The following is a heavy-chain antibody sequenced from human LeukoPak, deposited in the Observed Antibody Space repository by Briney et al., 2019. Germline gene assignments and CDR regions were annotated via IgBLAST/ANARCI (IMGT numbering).Heavy chain of an antibody. CDR2: IYTGVT. V-gene: IGHV4-59*01. D-gene: IGHD3-22*01. J-gene: IGHJ3*02. CDR1: GGSIRNFY. CDR3: ARAGYYYDSTRAFDI. Sequence: SETLSLTCTVSGGSIRNFYWSWIRQPPGKGLEWIGYIYTGVTNYNPSLKSRVTISVDTSKNQFSLRLSSVTAADTAVYYCARAGYYYDSTRAFDIWGQGTMVTVSS.